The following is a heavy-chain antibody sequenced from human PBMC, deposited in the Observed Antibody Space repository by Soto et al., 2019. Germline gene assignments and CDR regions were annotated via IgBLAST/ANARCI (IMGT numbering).Heavy chain of an antibody. Sequence: QVQLVQSGAEVKKPGTSVKVSCKASGYTFSTYFIHWVRQAPGQGLEWMGIINPTVHTTSYAQKFQGRVTMTSDTSTSTVYMELSSLRSEDTAVYYCVRDVRGSNRDYWGQGTLVTVSS. D-gene: IGHD5-12*01. CDR2: INPTVHTT. J-gene: IGHJ4*02. V-gene: IGHV1-46*01. CDR3: VRDVRGSNRDY. CDR1: GYTFSTYF.